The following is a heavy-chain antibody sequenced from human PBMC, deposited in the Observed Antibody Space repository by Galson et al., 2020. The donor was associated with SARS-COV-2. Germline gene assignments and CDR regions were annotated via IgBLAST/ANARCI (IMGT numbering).Heavy chain of an antibody. CDR3: VRDRLADQLSIVLDY. Sequence: GESLKISCAASGFTFSRYCMTWVRQAPGKGLEWVASILDDGSQRFYVDSIKGRFAISRDNANNALFLQMNSLRADDTAVYFCVRDRLADQLSIVLDYLGQGTLVTGSS. CDR1: GFTFSRYC. V-gene: IGHV3-7*03. J-gene: IGHJ4*02. CDR2: ILDDGSQR. D-gene: IGHD2-2*01.